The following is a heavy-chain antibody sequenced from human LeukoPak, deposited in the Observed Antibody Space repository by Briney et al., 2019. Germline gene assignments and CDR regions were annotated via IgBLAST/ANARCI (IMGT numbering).Heavy chain of an antibody. CDR3: ARARSGKWGFDY. CDR2: IFHSGST. V-gene: IGHV4-4*02. Sequence: SGTLSLTCAVSSGSIFSSNWWSWVRQPPGKGLEWIGQIFHSGSTTYSPSLKSRVTISVDTSKNQFSLKLSSVTAADTAVYYCARARSGKWGFDYWGQGTLVTVSS. J-gene: IGHJ4*02. D-gene: IGHD1-26*01. CDR1: SGSIFSSNW.